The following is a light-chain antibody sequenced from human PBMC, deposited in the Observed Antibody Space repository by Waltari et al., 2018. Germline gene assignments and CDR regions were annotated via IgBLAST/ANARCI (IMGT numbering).Light chain of an antibody. CDR1: RLGRYY. J-gene: IGLJ3*02. Sequence: SSELTQDPAVSVALGQTVRITCQGDRLGRYYASWYQQRPGQAPFLVLYGHDNRPSGIPDRFSGSTSGNTASLTITRAQAEDAGVYYCLSRDSSSTRVFGGGTTLTV. V-gene: IGLV3-19*01. CDR3: LSRDSSSTRV. CDR2: GHD.